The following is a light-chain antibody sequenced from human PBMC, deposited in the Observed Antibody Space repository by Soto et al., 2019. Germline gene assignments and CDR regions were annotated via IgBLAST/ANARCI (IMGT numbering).Light chain of an antibody. CDR3: QQYNNWLT. CDR1: QSVSSN. J-gene: IGKJ4*01. CDR2: GAS. Sequence: EIVLTQSPGTLSLSPWEIATLSCRASQSVSSNYLAWYQQKPGQAPRLLIYGASTRATGIPARFSGSGSGTEFTLTISSLQSEDFAVYYCQQYNNWLTFGGGTKVDIK. V-gene: IGKV3-15*01.